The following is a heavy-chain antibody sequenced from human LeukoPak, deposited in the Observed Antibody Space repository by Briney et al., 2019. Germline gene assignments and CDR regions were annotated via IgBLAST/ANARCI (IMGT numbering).Heavy chain of an antibody. V-gene: IGHV4-59*01. CDR2: IHYSGST. CDR1: GGSISSYY. D-gene: IGHD3-10*01. Sequence: PSETLSLTCTVSGGSISSYYWSWIRQPPGKGLEWIGYIHYSGSTNYNPSLKSRVTISVDTSKNQFSLKLSSVTAADTAVYFCARIWFGLRRLYYFDYWGQGTLVSVSS. CDR3: ARIWFGLRRLYYFDY. J-gene: IGHJ4*02.